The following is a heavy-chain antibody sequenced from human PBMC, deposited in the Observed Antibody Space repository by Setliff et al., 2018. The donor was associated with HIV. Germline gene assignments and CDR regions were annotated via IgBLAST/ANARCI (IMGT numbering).Heavy chain of an antibody. D-gene: IGHD6-19*01. J-gene: IGHJ4*02. CDR2: IIPIFSTT. CDR3: ARGVSQAYTYGSGAYYYFDF. Sequence: SVKVSCKASGGTFSKDAINWVREAPGQGLEWMGGIIPIFSTTTYAQRLQGRVTLTTDTSTSTAYMELRSLRFDDTAVYFCARGVSQAYTYGSGAYYYFDFWGLGTLVTVSS. V-gene: IGHV1-69*05. CDR1: GGTFSKDA.